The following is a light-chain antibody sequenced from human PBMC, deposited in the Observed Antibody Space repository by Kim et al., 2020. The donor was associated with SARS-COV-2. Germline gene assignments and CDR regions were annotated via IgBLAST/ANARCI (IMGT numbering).Light chain of an antibody. CDR3: AAWDDNLTGWV. CDR1: SSNIGSHT. V-gene: IGLV1-44*01. CDR2: NNN. J-gene: IGLJ3*02. Sequence: ELTQPPSASGTPGQRVTISCSGSSSNIGSHTVNWYQQLPGTAPKLLIYNNNQRPSGVPDRFSGSKSGTSASLAISGLQSEDEADYSCAAWDDNLTGWVFGGGTKLTVL.